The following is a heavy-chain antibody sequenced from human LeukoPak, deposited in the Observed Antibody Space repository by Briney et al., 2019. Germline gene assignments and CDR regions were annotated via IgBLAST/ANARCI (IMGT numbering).Heavy chain of an antibody. CDR1: AHSFTGYF. Sequence: ASVTVSCKTSAHSFTGYFFHWIRQAPGQGLEWMGWINANSGDTNYAQQFQGRLTMTRDRSISTVYMELSRLRTDDTAVYYCARDFSWGVDSWGQGTLVTVSS. CDR3: ARDFSWGVDS. CDR2: INANSGDT. D-gene: IGHD3-10*01. J-gene: IGHJ4*02. V-gene: IGHV1-2*02.